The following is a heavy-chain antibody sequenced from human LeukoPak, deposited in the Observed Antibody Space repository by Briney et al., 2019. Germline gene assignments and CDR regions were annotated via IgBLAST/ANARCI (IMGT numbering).Heavy chain of an antibody. D-gene: IGHD2-2*01. V-gene: IGHV4-39*02. CDR2: IYYSGTT. CDR1: GGSISSGGYY. CDR3: AKCPNDAFDI. Sequence: SETLSLTCTVSGGSISSGGYYWSWIRQHPGKGLEWIGSIYYSGTTYYNPSLKSRVTISVDTSKNHFSLKLSSVTAADTAMYYCAKCPNDAFDIWGQGTMVTVSS. J-gene: IGHJ3*02.